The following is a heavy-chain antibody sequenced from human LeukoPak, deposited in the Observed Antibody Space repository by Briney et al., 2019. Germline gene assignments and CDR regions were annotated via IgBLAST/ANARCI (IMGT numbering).Heavy chain of an antibody. CDR3: TRSLDY. V-gene: IGHV3-7*02. CDR2: IKPDGSEI. J-gene: IGHJ4*02. D-gene: IGHD2-15*01. Sequence: GGSLRLSCAASGSTFSGYWMDWVRQAPGKGLEWFAKIKPDGSEIYYVHSVNGLFTTSSDNANNSLYLQMNSLRVEDTAVYYCTRSLDYWGQGTLVTVSS. CDR1: GSTFSGYW.